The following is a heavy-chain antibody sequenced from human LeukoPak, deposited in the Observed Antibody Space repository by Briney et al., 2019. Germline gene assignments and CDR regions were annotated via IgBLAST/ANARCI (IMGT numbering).Heavy chain of an antibody. Sequence: GASVTVSCKASGGTFSSYAISWVRQAPGQGLEWMGRIIPIFGTANYAQKFQGRVTITADESTSTAYMEPSSLRSEDTAVYYCARGQGIVDKYYFDYWGQGTLVTVSS. D-gene: IGHD3-22*01. J-gene: IGHJ4*02. V-gene: IGHV1-69*13. CDR3: ARGQGIVDKYYFDY. CDR2: IIPIFGTA. CDR1: GGTFSSYA.